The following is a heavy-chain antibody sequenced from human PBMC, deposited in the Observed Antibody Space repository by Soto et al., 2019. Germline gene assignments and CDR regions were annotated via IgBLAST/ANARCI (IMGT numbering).Heavy chain of an antibody. J-gene: IGHJ5*02. CDR3: TRWNGYGDL. Sequence: GGSLRLSCVVSGFSFSTYGVTWVRQAPGRGLEWVCGVSGGSGVTHYTDSVKGRFTISGDDSKNTVYLQMHSLRGEDTAVYYCTRWNGYGDLWGQGTLVTVSS. V-gene: IGHV3-23*01. CDR2: VSGGSGVT. D-gene: IGHD1-1*01. CDR1: GFSFSTYG.